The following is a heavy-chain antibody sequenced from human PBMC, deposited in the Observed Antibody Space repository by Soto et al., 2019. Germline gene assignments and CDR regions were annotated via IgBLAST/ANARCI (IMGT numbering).Heavy chain of an antibody. CDR1: GGSIGQTAYS. CDR2: IFRNGNT. V-gene: IGHV4-30-2*01. Sequence: AVSGGSIGQTAYSWNWIRQPPGKGLEWIGDIFRNGNTYYSPSLRNRLTISVDTSRNHFSLDLTSATAADTAVYYCARGGEGLDYWGQGTLVTVSS. CDR3: ARGGEGLDY. D-gene: IGHD3-10*01. J-gene: IGHJ4*02.